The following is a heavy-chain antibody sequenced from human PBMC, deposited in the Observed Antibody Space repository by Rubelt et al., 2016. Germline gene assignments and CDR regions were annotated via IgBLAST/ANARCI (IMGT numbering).Heavy chain of an antibody. CDR3: AGYSSSYNWFDP. V-gene: IGHV4-39*01. Sequence: QLQLQESGPGLVKPSETLSITCTVSGGSINSGSYHWGWIRQPPGKGLEWIGTIYYGRDTYSNPSLESRVSISVDTSRNRFSLELRFVTVADTAVYYCAGYSSSYNWFDPWGQGTLVTVSS. D-gene: IGHD6-13*01. J-gene: IGHJ5*02. CDR1: GGSINSGSYH. CDR2: IYYGRDT.